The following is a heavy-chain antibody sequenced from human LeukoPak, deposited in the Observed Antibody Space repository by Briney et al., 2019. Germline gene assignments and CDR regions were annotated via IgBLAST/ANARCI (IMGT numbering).Heavy chain of an antibody. J-gene: IGHJ4*02. CDR3: ARSLYDSSGYYPRYYFDY. CDR1: GYTFTSYG. V-gene: IGHV1-18*01. Sequence: ASVKVSCKASGYTFTSYGISWVRQAPGQGLEWMGWISAYNGNTNYAQKLQGRVTITTDTSTSTAYMELRSLRSDDTAVYYCARSLYDSSGYYPRYYFDYWGQGTLVTVSS. D-gene: IGHD3-22*01. CDR2: ISAYNGNT.